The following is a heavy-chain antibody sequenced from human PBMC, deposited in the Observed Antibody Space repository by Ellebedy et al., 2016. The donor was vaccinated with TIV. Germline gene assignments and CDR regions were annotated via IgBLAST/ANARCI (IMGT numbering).Heavy chain of an antibody. CDR3: ARRKVTIPRADAYFDY. CDR1: GGSISSSSYY. Sequence: SETLSLXXTVSGGSISSSSYYWGWIRQPPGKGLEWIGSIYYSGNTHYNPSLKSRVTISIDTSKNQFSLRLSSVTAADTAIYRCARRKVTIPRADAYFDYWGRGILVTVSS. D-gene: IGHD3-3*01. V-gene: IGHV4-39*01. CDR2: IYYSGNT. J-gene: IGHJ4*02.